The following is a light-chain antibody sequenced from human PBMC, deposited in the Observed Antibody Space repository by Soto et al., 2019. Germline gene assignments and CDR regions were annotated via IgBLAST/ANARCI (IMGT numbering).Light chain of an antibody. J-gene: IGKJ4*01. CDR2: DAS. CDR1: QSVSSY. V-gene: IGKV3-11*01. Sequence: EIVLTQSPATLSLSPGERATLSCRASQSVSSYLAWYQQKPGQAPMLLIYDASNRATSIPARFSGSGSGTDFSITIRSLEPEELAVYYCQHRSNWPLTFGGGTKVEIK. CDR3: QHRSNWPLT.